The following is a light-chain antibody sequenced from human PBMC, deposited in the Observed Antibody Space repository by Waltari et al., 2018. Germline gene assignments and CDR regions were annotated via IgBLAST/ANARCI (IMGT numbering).Light chain of an antibody. Sequence: SYELTQPPSVSVSPGQTAKITCSGDTLPTQYAYWYQQKPGRAPVVVIDQDTQRPSGIPERFSGSSSGTTVTLTISDVQAADEAVYHCQSADSTNTYVIFGGGTQLTVL. J-gene: IGLJ2*01. CDR1: TLPTQY. CDR3: QSADSTNTYVI. CDR2: QDT. V-gene: IGLV3-25*03.